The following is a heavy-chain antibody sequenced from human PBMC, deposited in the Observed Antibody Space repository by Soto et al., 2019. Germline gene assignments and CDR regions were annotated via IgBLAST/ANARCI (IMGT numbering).Heavy chain of an antibody. CDR3: AQYLEQQLVRGWFDP. V-gene: IGHV3-30*18. J-gene: IGHJ5*02. D-gene: IGHD6-13*01. CDR1: GLTLSDYG. CDR2: ISNDGNNK. Sequence: QVQLVESGGGVVQPGRSLRLSCAASGLTLSDYGVHWVRQAPGKGLEWVAVISNDGNNKYYADSVQGRFPISRDNSQNTLYLQMNRLRSEDPAVYYCAQYLEQQLVRGWFDPWGPGTLVILSS.